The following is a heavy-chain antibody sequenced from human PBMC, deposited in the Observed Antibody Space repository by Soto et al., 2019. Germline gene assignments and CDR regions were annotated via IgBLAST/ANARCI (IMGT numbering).Heavy chain of an antibody. CDR1: GFTFSSYA. CDR2: ISYDGSNK. CDR3: ASEYSITMIVVVITPFDY. Sequence: GGSLRLSCAASGFTFSSYAMHWVRQAPGKGLEWVAVISYDGSNKYYADSVKGRFTISRDNSKNTLYLQMNSLRAEDTAVYYCASEYSITMIVVVITPFDYWGQGTLVTVSS. V-gene: IGHV3-30-3*01. D-gene: IGHD3-22*01. J-gene: IGHJ4*02.